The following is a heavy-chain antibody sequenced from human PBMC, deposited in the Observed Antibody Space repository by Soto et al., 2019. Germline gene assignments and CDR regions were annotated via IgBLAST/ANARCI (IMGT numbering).Heavy chain of an antibody. Sequence: PGCSLRLACEASGFSLSSYTMNGVLRAPGKGLEWVATIGGSGDGTYYGDSVKGRFTISRDNSKNTVYLQMNSLRAEDTAIYYCARAREASLLRVPSSYSGQGTLVTVHS. CDR3: ARAREASLLRVPSSY. J-gene: IGHJ4*02. D-gene: IGHD2-21*02. V-gene: IGHV3-23*01. CDR2: IGGSGDGT. CDR1: GFSLSSYT.